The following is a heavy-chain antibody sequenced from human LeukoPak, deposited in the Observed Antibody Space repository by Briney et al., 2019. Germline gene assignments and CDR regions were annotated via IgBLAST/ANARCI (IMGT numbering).Heavy chain of an antibody. CDR2: IYPGDSDT. V-gene: IGHV5-51*01. Sequence: KVSCKASGYILTGYYIHWVRQMPGKGLEWMGIIYPGDSDTRYSPSFQGQVTISADKSISTAFLQWSSLKASDTAMYYCARPSNGYSYGFDYWGQGTLVTVSS. D-gene: IGHD5-18*01. CDR3: ARPSNGYSYGFDY. CDR1: GYILTGYY. J-gene: IGHJ4*02.